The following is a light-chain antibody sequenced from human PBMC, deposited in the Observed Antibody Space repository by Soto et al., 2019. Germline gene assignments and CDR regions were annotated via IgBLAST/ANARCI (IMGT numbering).Light chain of an antibody. V-gene: IGKV3-11*01. CDR1: QSVSSY. CDR2: DAS. CDR3: QQRSNWPPR. Sequence: DILLTQSPATLSLSPGERATLSCRASQSVSSYLAWYQQKPGQAPRLLIYDASNRATGIPARFSGSGSGTDFTLTISSLEPEDFAVYYCQQRSNWPPRFGQGTKLEIK. J-gene: IGKJ2*03.